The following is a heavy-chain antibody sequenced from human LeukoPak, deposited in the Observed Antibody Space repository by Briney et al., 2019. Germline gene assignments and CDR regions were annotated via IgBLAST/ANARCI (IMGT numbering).Heavy chain of an antibody. J-gene: IGHJ4*02. CDR2: IIPIFGTA. V-gene: IGHV1-69*01. Sequence: SVKVSCKASGGTFSSYAISWVRQAPGQGLEWMGGIIPIFGTANYAQKFQGRVTITADESTSTAYMELSSLRSEDTAVYYCVRADTYGYSGDYWGQGTLVTVSS. CDR3: VRADTYGYSGDY. CDR1: GGTFSSYA. D-gene: IGHD5-18*01.